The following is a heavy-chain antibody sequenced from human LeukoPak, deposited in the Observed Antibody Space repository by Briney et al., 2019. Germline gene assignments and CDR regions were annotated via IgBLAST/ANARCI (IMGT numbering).Heavy chain of an antibody. CDR1: GFTFSSYA. J-gene: IGHJ3*02. CDR3: ATRKGGISDAFDI. D-gene: IGHD3-16*02. Sequence: GGSLRLSCAASGFTFSSYAMSWVRQAPGKGLEWVSAISGSGGSTYYADSVKGRFTISRDNSKNTLYLQMNSLRAEDTAVYYCATRKGGISDAFDIWGQGTMVTVSS. V-gene: IGHV3-23*01. CDR2: ISGSGGST.